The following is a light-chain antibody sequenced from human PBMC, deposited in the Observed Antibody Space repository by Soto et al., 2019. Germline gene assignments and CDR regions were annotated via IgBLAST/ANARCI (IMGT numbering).Light chain of an antibody. CDR1: QSISSY. CDR2: AVS. V-gene: IGKV1-39*01. Sequence: DIQMTQSPSSLSASVGDRVTITCRASQSISSYLNWYQQKPGKAPERLIYAVSTLQSGVPSRFSGSGSGTDFTLTISSLQLEDFATYYCQQSYSVPITFGQGTRLEIK. J-gene: IGKJ5*01. CDR3: QQSYSVPIT.